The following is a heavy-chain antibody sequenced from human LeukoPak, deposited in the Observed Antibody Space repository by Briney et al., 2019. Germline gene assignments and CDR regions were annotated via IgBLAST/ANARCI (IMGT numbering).Heavy chain of an antibody. D-gene: IGHD6-13*01. J-gene: IGHJ1*01. CDR2: IYTSGST. V-gene: IGHV4-4*07. CDR1: GGSISSYY. Sequence: SETLSLTCTVSGGSISSYYWNWIRQPAGKGLEWIGRIYTSGSTNYNPSLKSRVTISVDTSKNQLSLKLSSVTAADTAVYYCARVAAGIGFFQHWGQGTLVTVSS. CDR3: ARVAAGIGFFQH.